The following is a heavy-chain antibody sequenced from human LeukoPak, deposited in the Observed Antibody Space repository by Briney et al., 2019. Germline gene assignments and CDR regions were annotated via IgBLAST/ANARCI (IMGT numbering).Heavy chain of an antibody. V-gene: IGHV4-34*01. J-gene: IGHJ5*02. D-gene: IGHD2-15*01. CDR3: ARRVAGVDNWFDP. Sequence: SETLSLTCAVYGGSFSGYYWSWIRQPPGKGLEWIGEINHSGSTNYNPSLKSRVTISVDTSKNQFSLKLSSVTAADTAVYYCARRVAGVDNWFDPWGQGTLVTVSS. CDR2: INHSGST. CDR1: GGSFSGYY.